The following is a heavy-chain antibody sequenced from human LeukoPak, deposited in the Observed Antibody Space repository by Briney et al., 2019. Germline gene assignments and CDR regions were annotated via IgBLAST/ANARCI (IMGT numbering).Heavy chain of an antibody. CDR2: ISSSSSYI. CDR1: GFTFSSYW. CDR3: ARDSANRVGESNAFDI. Sequence: GGSLRLSCAASGFTFSSYWMHWVRQAPGKGLEWVSSISSSSSYIYYADSVKGRFTISRDNAKNSLYLQMSSLRAEDTAVYYCARDSANRVGESNAFDIWGQGTMVTVSS. V-gene: IGHV3-21*01. D-gene: IGHD3-10*01. J-gene: IGHJ3*02.